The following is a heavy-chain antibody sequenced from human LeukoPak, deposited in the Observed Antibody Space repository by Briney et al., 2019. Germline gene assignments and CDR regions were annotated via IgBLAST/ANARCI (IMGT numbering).Heavy chain of an antibody. CDR3: AAGSSGYYYPRDY. CDR1: GFTFSSYS. J-gene: IGHJ4*02. CDR2: ISSSSSTI. Sequence: GGSLRLSCAASGFTFSSYSMNWVRQAPGKGLEWVSYISSSSSTIYYADSVKGQFTISRDNAKNSLYLQMNSLRAEDTAVYYCAAGSSGYYYPRDYWGQGTLVTVSS. D-gene: IGHD3-22*01. V-gene: IGHV3-48*04.